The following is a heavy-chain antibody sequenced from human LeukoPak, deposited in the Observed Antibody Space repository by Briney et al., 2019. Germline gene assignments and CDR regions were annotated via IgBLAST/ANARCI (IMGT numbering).Heavy chain of an antibody. J-gene: IGHJ4*02. V-gene: IGHV3-23*01. CDR3: TKDRRGPAAGTWYFDS. CDR2: ITAIDGRT. D-gene: IGHD6-13*01. Sequence: QPGGSLRLSCVASGFTFSSTTMGWVRQAPGRGLEWVSSITAIDGRTYYADSVRGRFTISRDYSKNTVYLQLNSLRAGDTAIYYCTKDRRGPAAGTWYFDSWGQGTLVTVSS. CDR1: GFTFSSTT.